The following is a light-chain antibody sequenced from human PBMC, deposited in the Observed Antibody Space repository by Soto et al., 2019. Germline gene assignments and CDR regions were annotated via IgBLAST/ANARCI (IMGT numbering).Light chain of an antibody. CDR3: QQSYSTPWT. J-gene: IGKJ1*01. CDR2: AAF. Sequence: DIQMTQSPSSLSASVGDRVTITCRASQSISSYLNWYQQKPGKAPKLLIYAAFSLQRGVPSRFSGSGSGTDFTRTISSLQPEDFATYYCQQSYSTPWTFGQGTKVEIK. V-gene: IGKV1-39*01. CDR1: QSISSY.